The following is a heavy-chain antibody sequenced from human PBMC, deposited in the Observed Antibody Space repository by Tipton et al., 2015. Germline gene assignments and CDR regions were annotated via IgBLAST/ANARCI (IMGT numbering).Heavy chain of an antibody. Sequence: QLVQSGAEVKKSGESLIISCKASGYSFTTYWIGWVRQMPGKGLEYMGIIHPGDSDTRYRPSFQGQVTFSADKSINTAYLQWNSLKASDTAMYYCARPSLGHCSGGNCYSDDWGQGTLVTVSS. D-gene: IGHD2-15*01. CDR3: ARPSLGHCSGGNCYSDD. CDR1: GYSFTTYW. J-gene: IGHJ4*02. CDR2: IHPGDSDT. V-gene: IGHV5-51*01.